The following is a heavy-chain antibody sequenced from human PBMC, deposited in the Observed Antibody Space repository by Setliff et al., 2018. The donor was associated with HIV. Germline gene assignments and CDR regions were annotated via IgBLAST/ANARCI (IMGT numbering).Heavy chain of an antibody. J-gene: IGHJ4*02. V-gene: IGHV4-38-2*02. CDR3: ARESPSSSWFYFDF. CDR1: GFSISSRYY. Sequence: SETLSLTCDVSGFSISSRYYWGWIRQSPGKGLEWIGEINHRGSTNYDPSLKSRVTVSVDTSKNQFSLKLGSVTAADTAVYYCARESPSSSWFYFDFWGQGTLVTVSS. CDR2: INHRGST. D-gene: IGHD6-13*01.